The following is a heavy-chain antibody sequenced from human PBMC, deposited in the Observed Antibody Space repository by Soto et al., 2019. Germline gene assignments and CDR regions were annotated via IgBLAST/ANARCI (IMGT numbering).Heavy chain of an antibody. J-gene: IGHJ6*02. CDR3: TTDYLGVLAYYYYGMDV. D-gene: IGHD3-3*01. CDR1: GFTFSNAW. CDR2: IKSKTDGGTT. V-gene: IGHV3-15*07. Sequence: GGSLRLSCAASGFTFSNAWMNWVRQAPGKGLEWVGRIKSKTDGGTTDYAAPVKGRFTISRDDSKNTLYLQMNSLKTEDTAVYYCTTDYLGVLAYYYYGMDVWGQGTTVTVSS.